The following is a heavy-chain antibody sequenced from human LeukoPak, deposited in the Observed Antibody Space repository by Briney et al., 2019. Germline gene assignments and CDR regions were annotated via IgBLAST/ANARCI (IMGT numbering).Heavy chain of an antibody. CDR1: GFTFSSYG. CDR2: ISYDGSNK. Sequence: PGGSLRLSCAASGFTFSSYGMHWVRQAPGKGLEWVAVISYDGSNKYYADSVKGRFTISRDNSKNTLYLQMNSLRAEDTAVYYCARDLHSSGGFDYWGQGTLVTVSS. V-gene: IGHV3-30*03. D-gene: IGHD6-19*01. J-gene: IGHJ4*02. CDR3: ARDLHSSGGFDY.